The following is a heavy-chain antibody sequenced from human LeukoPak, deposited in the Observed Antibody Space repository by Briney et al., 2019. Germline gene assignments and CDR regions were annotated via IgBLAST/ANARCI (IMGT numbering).Heavy chain of an antibody. CDR1: GFTFSSYS. CDR2: ISSSSSYI. D-gene: IGHD5-24*01. V-gene: IGHV3-21*04. CDR3: ARAAGEMATIRY. Sequence: GGSLRLSCAASGFTFSSYSMNWVRQAPGKGLEWVSSISSSSSYIYYADSVKGRFTISRDNAKNSLYLQMNSLRAEDTAVYYCARAAGEMATIRYWGQGTLVTISS. J-gene: IGHJ4*02.